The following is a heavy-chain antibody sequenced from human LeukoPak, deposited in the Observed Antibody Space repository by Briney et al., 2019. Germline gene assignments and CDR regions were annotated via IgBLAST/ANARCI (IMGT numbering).Heavy chain of an antibody. CDR3: VRDRDSTGYYDY. V-gene: IGHV3-30*04. CDR1: GFTFSNYP. CDR2: VSDDGNNI. D-gene: IGHD3-22*01. Sequence: GGSLRLSCAASGFTFSNYPMHWVRQAPGKGLEWVAVVSDDGNNIYYADSVKGRFTISRDNSKNTLYLQPNSLRAEDTALYYCVRDRDSTGYYDYWGQGTLVTVSS. J-gene: IGHJ4*02.